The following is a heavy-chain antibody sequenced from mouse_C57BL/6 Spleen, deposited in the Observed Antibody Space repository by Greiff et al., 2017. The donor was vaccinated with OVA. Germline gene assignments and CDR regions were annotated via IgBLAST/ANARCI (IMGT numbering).Heavy chain of an antibody. CDR2: IDPSDSYT. CDR1: GYTFTRYW. Sequence: QVQLQQPGAELVMPGASVKLSCKASGYTFTRYWMHWVKQRPGQGLEWIGEIDPSDSYTNYNQKFKGKSTLTVDKSSSTAYMQLSSLTSEDSAVYYCARFGTTVVATRYFDVWGTGTTVTVSS. D-gene: IGHD1-1*01. CDR3: ARFGTTVVATRYFDV. J-gene: IGHJ1*03. V-gene: IGHV1-69*01.